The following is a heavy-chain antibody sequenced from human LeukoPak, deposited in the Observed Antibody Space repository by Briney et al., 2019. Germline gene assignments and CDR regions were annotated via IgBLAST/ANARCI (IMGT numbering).Heavy chain of an antibody. J-gene: IGHJ4*02. V-gene: IGHV3-53*01. CDR2: IYSGGGT. Sequence: PGGSLRLSCAASGFTVSNNYMSWVRQAPEKGLEWVSVIYSGGGTYYADSVKGRFTISRDNSKNTLYLQMNSLRAEDTAVYYCARETTVTAYFDYWGQGTLVTVSS. D-gene: IGHD4-11*01. CDR1: GFTVSNNY. CDR3: ARETTVTAYFDY.